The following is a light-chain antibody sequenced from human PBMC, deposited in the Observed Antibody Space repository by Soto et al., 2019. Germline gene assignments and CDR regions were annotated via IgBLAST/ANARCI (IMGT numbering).Light chain of an antibody. V-gene: IGKV4-1*01. J-gene: IGKJ1*01. Sequence: DIVLTQSPDSLAVSMGERATINCKSGLINNNYLAWYQQKPGQPPKLLISWASTRESGVPDRFSGSGSGTDFTLTISSLQAEDVAVYYCLQYYTTPTWTFGQGTKVDI. CDR3: LQYYTTPTWT. CDR1: LINNNY. CDR2: WAS.